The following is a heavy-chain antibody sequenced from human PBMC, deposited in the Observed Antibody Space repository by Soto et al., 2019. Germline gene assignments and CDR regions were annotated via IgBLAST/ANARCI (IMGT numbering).Heavy chain of an antibody. CDR1: GFTFSSYD. CDR2: IGTAGDT. CDR3: ARVPTLSYCSGGSCYGGDAFDI. D-gene: IGHD2-15*01. J-gene: IGHJ3*02. V-gene: IGHV3-13*01. Sequence: GGSLRLSCAASGFTFSSYDMHWVRQATGKGLEWVSAIGTAGDTYYPGSVKGRFTISRENAKNSLYLQVNSLRAGDTAVYYCARVPTLSYCSGGSCYGGDAFDIWGQGTMVTVSS.